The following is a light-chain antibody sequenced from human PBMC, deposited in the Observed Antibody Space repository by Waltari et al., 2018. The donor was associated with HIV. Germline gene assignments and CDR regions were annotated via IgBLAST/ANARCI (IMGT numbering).Light chain of an antibody. V-gene: IGLV2-14*03. CDR1: TSDVGGYNS. J-gene: IGLJ2*01. CDR3: SSYTNSDTVV. CDR2: DVS. Sequence: QSALTQPAAVSGSPGQSITISFTGTTSDVGGYNSVSWYQQHPAKAPKLVILDVSNRPSGVSNRFSGSKSGNTASLTISGLQAEDEAYYYCSSYTNSDTVVFGGGTKVTVL.